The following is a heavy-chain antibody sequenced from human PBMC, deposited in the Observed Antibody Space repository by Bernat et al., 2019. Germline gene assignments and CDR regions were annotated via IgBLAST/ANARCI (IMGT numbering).Heavy chain of an antibody. Sequence: EVQLVESGGGLVKPGGSLRLSCAASGFTFSNAWMNWVRQAPGNGLEWVGRIKSKTDGGTTDYAAPVKGRFTISREDSKNTLYMQMNSLKTEDTAVYYCTYRGYSSGWYVIDAFDIWGQGTMVTVSS. CDR3: TYRGYSSGWYVIDAFDI. CDR2: IKSKTDGGTT. J-gene: IGHJ3*02. CDR1: GFTFSNAW. V-gene: IGHV3-15*07. D-gene: IGHD6-19*01.